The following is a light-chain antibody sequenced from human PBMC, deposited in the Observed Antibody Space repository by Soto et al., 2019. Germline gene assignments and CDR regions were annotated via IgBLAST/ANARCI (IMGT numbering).Light chain of an antibody. V-gene: IGLV1-40*01. Sequence: QSVLTQPPSGSGAPGQKVTISCTGSSSNIGAGYDVHWYQQLPGTAPKLLIYGNSNRPSGVPDRFSGSKSGTSASLAITGLQADDEAYYYCQSYDSSLSGYVFGTGTKLTVL. CDR3: QSYDSSLSGYV. J-gene: IGLJ1*01. CDR1: SSNIGAGYD. CDR2: GNS.